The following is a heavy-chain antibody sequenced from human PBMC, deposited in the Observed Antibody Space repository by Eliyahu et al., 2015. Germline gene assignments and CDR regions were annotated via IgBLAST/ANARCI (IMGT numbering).Heavy chain of an antibody. J-gene: IGHJ6*02. CDR1: GXTLTRYS. V-gene: IGHV3-21*06. CDR3: ARIYGSGTLYHYGMDV. CDR2: ISSSSTFI. D-gene: IGHD3-10*01. Sequence: VQLVESGGGLVKPGGSLRLSCVASGXTLTRYSMNWVRQAPGKGLEWVSSISSSSTFIYQRDSVKGRFSISRDNAQNSLYLEMKSLRAEDTGIYYCARIYGSGTLYHYGMDVWGQGTTVTVSS.